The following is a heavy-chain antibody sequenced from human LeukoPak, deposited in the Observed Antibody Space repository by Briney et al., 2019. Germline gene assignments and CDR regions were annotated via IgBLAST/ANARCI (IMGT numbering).Heavy chain of an antibody. Sequence: SQTLSLTCAISGDSVSSNTAAWNWIRQSPSRGLEWLGGTYYRSKWYNDYAVSVKSRITLNTDTSKNPSSMHLNSVTPEDTAVYYCAREGNYYDSNFYYPQYFQHWGQGTLVTVSS. CDR3: AREGNYYDSNFYYPQYFQH. CDR1: GDSVSSNTAA. D-gene: IGHD3-22*01. CDR2: TYYRSKWYN. J-gene: IGHJ1*01. V-gene: IGHV6-1*01.